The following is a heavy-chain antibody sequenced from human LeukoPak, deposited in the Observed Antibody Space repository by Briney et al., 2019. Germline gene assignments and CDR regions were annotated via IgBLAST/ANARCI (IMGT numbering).Heavy chain of an antibody. CDR2: IYYSGST. J-gene: IGHJ4*02. V-gene: IGHV4-59*01. CDR1: GGSISSYY. D-gene: IGHD2-2*01. CDR3: ARALGYCSSTSCYYFDY. Sequence: LETLSLTCTVSGGSISSYYWSWIRQPPGKGLEWIGYIYYSGSTNYNPSLRSRVTISVDTSKNQFSLKLSSVTAADTAVYYCARALGYCSSTSCYYFDYWGQGTLVTVSS.